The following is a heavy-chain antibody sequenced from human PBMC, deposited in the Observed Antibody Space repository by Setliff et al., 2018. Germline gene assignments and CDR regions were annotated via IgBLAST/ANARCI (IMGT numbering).Heavy chain of an antibody. V-gene: IGHV4-34*01. J-gene: IGHJ6*03. CDR3: ARGRDVFPVPPYMDV. Sequence: SETLSLTCAVSGFSISSGYYWIWIRQPPGEGLEWIGEITHRRVTTYNPSLQSRAAISLDTSKRRFSLKLGSVSAADTAVYYCARGRDVFPVPPYMDVWAEGTTVTVSS. CDR2: ITHRRVT. CDR1: GFSISSGYY. D-gene: IGHD3-10*02.